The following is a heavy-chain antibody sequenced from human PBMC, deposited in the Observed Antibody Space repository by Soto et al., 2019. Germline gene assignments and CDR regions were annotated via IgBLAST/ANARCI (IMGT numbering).Heavy chain of an antibody. J-gene: IGHJ4*02. Sequence: QVQLQESGPGLVKPSDTLSLTCAVSGYSISSSNWWGWIRKPPGKGLEWMGYIYYIGTTYYNPSLKSRVTMSVDTSNSQFSLKMTYVTAVDTAVYYCARRESQGPIDYWGQGTLVTVSS. V-gene: IGHV4-28*01. CDR2: IYYIGTT. CDR3: ARRESQGPIDY. CDR1: GYSISSSNW. D-gene: IGHD1-26*01.